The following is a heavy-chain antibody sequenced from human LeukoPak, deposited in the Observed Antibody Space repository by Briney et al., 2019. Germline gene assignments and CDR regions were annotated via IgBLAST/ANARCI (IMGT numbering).Heavy chain of an antibody. V-gene: IGHV4-38-2*02. Sequence: SETLSLTCTVSGYSISTGYYWDWIRQPPGKGLEWIGTFYHGGSTYYNPSLKSRVTMSVDTSKNQFSLKLSSVTAADTAVYYCARTTIAAAYSDAFDIWGQGTMVTVSS. CDR3: ARTTIAAAYSDAFDI. CDR1: GYSISTGYY. D-gene: IGHD6-13*01. CDR2: FYHGGST. J-gene: IGHJ3*02.